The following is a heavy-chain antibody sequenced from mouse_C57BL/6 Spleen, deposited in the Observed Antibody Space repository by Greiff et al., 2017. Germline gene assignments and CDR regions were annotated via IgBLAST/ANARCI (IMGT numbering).Heavy chain of an antibody. CDR1: GYTFTSYW. V-gene: IGHV1-64*01. J-gene: IGHJ4*01. D-gene: IGHD1-1*01. CDR2: IHPNSGST. Sequence: QVQLKQPGAELVKPGASVKLSCKASGYTFTSYWMHWVKQRPGQGLEWIGMIHPNSGSTNYNEKFKSKATLTVDKSSSTAYMQLSSLTSEDSAVXYCYYYGSSWSAMDYWGQGTSVTVSS. CDR3: YYYGSSWSAMDY.